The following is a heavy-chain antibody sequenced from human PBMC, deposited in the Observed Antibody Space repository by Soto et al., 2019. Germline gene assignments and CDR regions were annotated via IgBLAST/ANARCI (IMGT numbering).Heavy chain of an antibody. CDR3: ARMNGYDSSGYWIDY. V-gene: IGHV4-34*01. CDR1: GGSFSGYY. Sequence: QVQLQQWGAGLLKPSETLSLTCAVYGGSFSGYYWSWIRQPPGKGLEWIGEINHSGSTNYNPSLQGRVTVSVDTSKNQFSLKLSSVNGADTAVYYCARMNGYDSSGYWIDYWGQGTLVTVSS. D-gene: IGHD3-22*01. J-gene: IGHJ4*02. CDR2: INHSGST.